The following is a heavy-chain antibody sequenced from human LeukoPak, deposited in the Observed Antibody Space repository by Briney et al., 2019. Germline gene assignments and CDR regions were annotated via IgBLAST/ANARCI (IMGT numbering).Heavy chain of an antibody. CDR3: AKDTRLLWSGYFDY. D-gene: IGHD3-10*02. J-gene: IGHJ4*02. CDR2: ISWNRGSI. CDR1: GFTFDDYA. Sequence: GRSLRLSCAASGFTFDDYAMHWVRQAPGKGLEWVSGISWNRGSIGYADSVKGRFTISRDNAKNSLYLQMNSLRAEDTALYYCAKDTRLLWSGYFDYWGQGTLVTVSS. V-gene: IGHV3-9*01.